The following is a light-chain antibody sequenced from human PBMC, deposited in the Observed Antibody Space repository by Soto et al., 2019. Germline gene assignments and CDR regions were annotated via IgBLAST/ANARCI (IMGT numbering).Light chain of an antibody. J-gene: IGKJ1*01. Sequence: ETVLTQSPGTLSLSPGERATLSCRASQTIRSNYLAWYRQTPCQAPRLLIYGASNRATGIADRFSGSGSGTDFTLIISRLEPEDFALYYCQQYGSSPCTFGQGTQVEIK. CDR2: GAS. V-gene: IGKV3-20*01. CDR3: QQYGSSPCT. CDR1: QTIRSNY.